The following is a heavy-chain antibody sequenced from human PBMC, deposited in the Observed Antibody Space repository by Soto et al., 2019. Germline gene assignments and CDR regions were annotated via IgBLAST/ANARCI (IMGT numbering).Heavy chain of an antibody. V-gene: IGHV1-69*13. CDR3: ARGVHYDSSGYYYFY. J-gene: IGHJ4*02. CDR1: GGTFSSYA. Sequence: ASVKVSCKASGGTFSSYAIDWVRQAPGQGLEWMGGTIPIFATAHYAQKFQGRITITADESTSTAYMELRSLRSEDTAVYYCARGVHYDSSGYYYFYWGQGTLVTVSS. D-gene: IGHD3-22*01. CDR2: TIPIFATA.